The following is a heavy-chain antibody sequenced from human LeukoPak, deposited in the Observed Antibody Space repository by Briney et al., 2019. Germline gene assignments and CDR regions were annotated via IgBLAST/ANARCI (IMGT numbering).Heavy chain of an antibody. D-gene: IGHD3-22*01. CDR3: ARYDSSGYFKNWFDP. CDR1: GGSISSYY. Sequence: SSETLSLACTVSGGSISSYYWSWIRQPPGKGLEWIGYIYHSGSTNYNPSLKSRVTISVDTSKNQFSLKLSSVTAADTAVYYCARYDSSGYFKNWFDPWGQGTLVTVSS. V-gene: IGHV4-59*01. CDR2: IYHSGST. J-gene: IGHJ5*02.